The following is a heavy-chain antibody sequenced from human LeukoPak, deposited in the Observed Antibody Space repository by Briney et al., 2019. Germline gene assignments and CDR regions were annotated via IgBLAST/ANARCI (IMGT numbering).Heavy chain of an antibody. D-gene: IGHD6-13*01. CDR2: IYHSGST. V-gene: IGHV4-38-2*02. CDR3: ARVQQLITGWFDP. CDR1: GYSISSGYY. J-gene: IGHJ5*02. Sequence: SETLSLTCTVSGYSISSGYYWGWIRQPPGKGLEWIGSIYHSGSTYYNPSLKSRVTISVDTSKNQFSLKLSSVTAADTAVYYCARVQQLITGWFDPWGQGTLVTVSS.